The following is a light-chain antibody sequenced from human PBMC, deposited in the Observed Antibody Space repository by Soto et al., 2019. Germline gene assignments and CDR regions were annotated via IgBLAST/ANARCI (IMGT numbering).Light chain of an antibody. CDR2: DVS. V-gene: IGLV2-11*01. CDR3: CSYGGHYTSV. J-gene: IGLJ1*01. CDR1: SSDVGGYNF. Sequence: QSALTQRRSVSGSPGQSVTISCTGTSSDVGGYNFVSWYQQHPGKAPKLMIYDVSKRPSGVPDRFSGSKSGNTASLTISGLQAEDEADYYCCSYGGHYTSVFGNGTKLTVL.